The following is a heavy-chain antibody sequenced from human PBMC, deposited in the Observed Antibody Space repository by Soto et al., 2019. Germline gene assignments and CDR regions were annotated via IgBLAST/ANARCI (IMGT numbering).Heavy chain of an antibody. CDR3: ARSYSNHFEGRMIMDV. CDR1: WYTLPRYY. V-gene: IGHV1-2*02. J-gene: IGHJ6*02. D-gene: IGHD4-4*01. Sequence: ASVEVSCKGFWYTLPRYYIHWVGKAPGQRVEGKGRINPNSGGTNYAQKFQGRVTMTMYTSIITAYMELSRLRSDDTAVYYCARSYSNHFEGRMIMDVWGQGTTVTVSS. CDR2: INPNSGGT.